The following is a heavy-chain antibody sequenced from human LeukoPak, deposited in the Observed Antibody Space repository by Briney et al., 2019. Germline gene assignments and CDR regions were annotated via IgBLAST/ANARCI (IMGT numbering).Heavy chain of an antibody. J-gene: IGHJ4*02. CDR3: ARDRPFTYYDSTGVLDY. V-gene: IGHV3-7*03. Sequence: GGSLRLSCEASGFTLSTYWMNWVRQVPGKGLDWVANINPDGSGKRYVDSVKGRFTTSRENSKNSLFLQMNNLRTEDTALYFCARDRPFTYYDSTGVLDYWGQGTLVTVSS. CDR2: INPDGSGK. CDR1: GFTLSTYW. D-gene: IGHD3-22*01.